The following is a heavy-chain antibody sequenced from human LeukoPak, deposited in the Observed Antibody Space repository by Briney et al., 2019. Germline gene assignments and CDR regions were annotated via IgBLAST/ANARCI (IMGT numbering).Heavy chain of an antibody. J-gene: IGHJ4*02. CDR2: IYYSGST. V-gene: IGHV4-59*08. D-gene: IGHD3-22*01. CDR3: ARLDYYDSSPHIDY. Sequence: TSDTLSLTCTVSGGSISSYYWSWIRQPPGKGLEWIGYIYYSGSTNSNPSLKSRVTISVDTSKNQFSLKLSSVTAADTAVYYCARLDYYDSSPHIDYWGQGTLVTVSS. CDR1: GGSISSYY.